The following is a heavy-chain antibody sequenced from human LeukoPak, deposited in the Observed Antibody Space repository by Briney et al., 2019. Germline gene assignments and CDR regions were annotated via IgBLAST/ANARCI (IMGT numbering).Heavy chain of an antibody. J-gene: IGHJ3*02. CDR1: GGSFSGYY. CDR2: INHSGST. CDR3: ARGPTLSQYCSGGSCYWASDAFDI. D-gene: IGHD2-15*01. V-gene: IGHV4-34*01. Sequence: PSETLSLTCAVYGGSFSGYYWSWIRQPPGKGLEWIGEINHSGSTNYNPSLKSRVTISVDTSKNQFSLKLSSVTAADTAVYYCARGPTLSQYCSGGSCYWASDAFDIWGQGTMVTVSS.